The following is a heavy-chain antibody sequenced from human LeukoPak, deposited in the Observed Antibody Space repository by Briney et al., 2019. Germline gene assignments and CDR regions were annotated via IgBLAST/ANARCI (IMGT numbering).Heavy chain of an antibody. D-gene: IGHD6-19*01. CDR3: ARLSSRWYFSPDY. J-gene: IGHJ4*02. CDR1: GGSISSGGYY. Sequence: SETLSLTCTVSGGSISSGGYYWSWIRQHPGKGLEWIGYIYYSGSTYYNPSLKSRVTISVDTSMNQFSLNLSSVTAADTAVYYCARLSSRWYFSPDYWGQGTLVTVSS. CDR2: IYYSGST. V-gene: IGHV4-31*03.